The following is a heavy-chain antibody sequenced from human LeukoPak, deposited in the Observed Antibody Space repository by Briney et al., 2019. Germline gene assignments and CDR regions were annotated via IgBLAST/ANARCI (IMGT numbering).Heavy chain of an antibody. CDR2: IIPIFGTA. V-gene: IGHV1-69*13. Sequence: SVKVSCKASGGTFSSYAISWVRQAPGQGLEWMGGIIPIFGTADYAQKFQGRVTITADESTSSAYMELSSLRSEDTAVYYCARFRPGRAPFDYWGQGTLVTVSS. CDR3: ARFRPGRAPFDY. CDR1: GGTFSSYA. J-gene: IGHJ4*02.